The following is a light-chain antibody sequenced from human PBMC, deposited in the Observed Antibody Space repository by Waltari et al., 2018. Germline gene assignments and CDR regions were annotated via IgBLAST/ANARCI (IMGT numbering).Light chain of an antibody. CDR2: WAS. J-gene: IGKJ2*01. Sequence: GERATINCKSSQSVLYSSNNKNYLAWYQQKPGQPPKLLIYWASTRESGVPDRFSGSGSGTDFTLTISSLQAEDVAVYYCQQYYSTPYTFGQGTKLEIK. V-gene: IGKV4-1*01. CDR3: QQYYSTPYT. CDR1: QSVLYSSNNKNY.